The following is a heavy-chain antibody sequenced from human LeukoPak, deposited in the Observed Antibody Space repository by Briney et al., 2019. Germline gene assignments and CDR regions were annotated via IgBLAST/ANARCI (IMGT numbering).Heavy chain of an antibody. D-gene: IGHD3-22*01. CDR1: GFTFSSYG. V-gene: IGHV3-33*01. Sequence: GGSLRLSCAASGFTFSSYGMHWVRQAPGKGLEWMAVIWYDGSNKYYADSVKGRFTISRDNSKNTLYLQMNSLRAEDTAVYYCARAHYYDSSGYFDYWGQGTLVTVSS. CDR2: IWYDGSNK. J-gene: IGHJ4*02. CDR3: ARAHYYDSSGYFDY.